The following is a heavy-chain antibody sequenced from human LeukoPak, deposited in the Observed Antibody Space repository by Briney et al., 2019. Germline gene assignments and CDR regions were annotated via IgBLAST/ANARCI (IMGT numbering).Heavy chain of an antibody. CDR1: GGSISSYY. CDR3: ARDLFPSIAAAGEGWFDP. Sequence: SETLSLTCTVSGGSISSYYWSWIRQPPGKGLEWIGYIYYSGSTNYNPSLKSRVTISVDTSKNQFSLKLSSVTAADTAAYYCARDLFPSIAAAGEGWFDPWGQGTLVTVSS. V-gene: IGHV4-59*01. D-gene: IGHD6-13*01. CDR2: IYYSGST. J-gene: IGHJ5*02.